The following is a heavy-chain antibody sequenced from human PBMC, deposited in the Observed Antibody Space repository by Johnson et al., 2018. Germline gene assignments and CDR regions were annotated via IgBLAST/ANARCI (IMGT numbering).Heavy chain of an antibody. CDR3: ARDAMTTVTTIDYMDV. D-gene: IGHD4-17*01. V-gene: IGHV3-30-3*01. Sequence: QVQLVQSGGGVVQPGRSLRLSCAASGFTFSSYAMHWVRQAPGKGLEWVAVISYDGSNKYYADSVKGRFTISRDNSKNTLYLQMNSLRAEDTAVYYCARDAMTTVTTIDYMDVGGKGTTVTVSS. J-gene: IGHJ6*03. CDR1: GFTFSSYA. CDR2: ISYDGSNK.